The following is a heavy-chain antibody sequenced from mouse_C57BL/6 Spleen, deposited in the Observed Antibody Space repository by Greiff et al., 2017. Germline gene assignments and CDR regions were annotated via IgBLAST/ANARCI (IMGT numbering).Heavy chain of an antibody. V-gene: IGHV1-53*01. D-gene: IGHD2-5*01. CDR1: GYTFTSYW. CDR3: AKDSKDWCFDV. J-gene: IGHJ1*03. Sequence: QVQLQQPGPELVKPGASVKLSCKASGYTFTSYWMHWVKQRPGQGLEWIGIINPSNGGTNYNEKFKSKATLTVDKSYITAYMQLRSLTSEDSAVYYCAKDSKDWCFDVWGTGTTVTVSS. CDR2: INPSNGGT.